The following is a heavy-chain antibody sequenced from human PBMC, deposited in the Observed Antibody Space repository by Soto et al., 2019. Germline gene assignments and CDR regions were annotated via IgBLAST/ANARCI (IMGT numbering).Heavy chain of an antibody. J-gene: IGHJ4*02. CDR1: GYTFTSYG. D-gene: IGHD3-22*01. CDR3: ARSVSSGYYLDY. V-gene: IGHV1-18*01. Sequence: QVQLVQSGAEVKEPGASVKVSCKASGYTFTSYGLNWVRQAPGQGLEWMGWISAYNGNTNYAQKFQGRVTMTTDTSTSTAYMELRSLRSDDTAVYYCARSVSSGYYLDYWGQGTLVTVSA. CDR2: ISAYNGNT.